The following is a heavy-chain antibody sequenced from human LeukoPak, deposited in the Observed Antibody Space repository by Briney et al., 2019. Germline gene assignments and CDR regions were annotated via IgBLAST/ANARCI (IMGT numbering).Heavy chain of an antibody. CDR2: ISSSSSTI. D-gene: IGHD5-18*01. Sequence: GGSLRLSCAASGFTFSSYRTNWVRQAPGKGLEWVSYISSSSSTIYYADSVKGRFTISRDNAKNSLYLQMNSLRAEDTAVYYCARDKGYSYGEYYFDYWGQGTLVTVSS. CDR3: ARDKGYSYGEYYFDY. J-gene: IGHJ4*02. V-gene: IGHV3-48*01. CDR1: GFTFSSYR.